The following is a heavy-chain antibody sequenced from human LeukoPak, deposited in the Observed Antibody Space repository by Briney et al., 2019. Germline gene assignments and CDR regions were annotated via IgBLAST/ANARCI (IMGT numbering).Heavy chain of an antibody. J-gene: IGHJ3*02. Sequence: ASVTVSCKVSGYTLTELSMHWVRQAPGKGLEWMGGFDPEDGETIYAQKFQGRVTMTEDTSTDTAYMELSSLRSEDTAVYYCATASPVVVITTGVAFDIWGQGTMVTVSS. CDR2: FDPEDGET. D-gene: IGHD3-22*01. CDR3: ATASPVVVITTGVAFDI. CDR1: GYTLTELS. V-gene: IGHV1-24*01.